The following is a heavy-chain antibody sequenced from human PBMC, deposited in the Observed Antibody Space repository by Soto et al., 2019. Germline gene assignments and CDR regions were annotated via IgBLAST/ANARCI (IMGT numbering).Heavy chain of an antibody. CDR2: IYYSGST. CDR1: GGSISSYY. J-gene: IGHJ6*03. Sequence: SETLSLTCTVSGGSISSYYWSWIRQPPGKGLEWIGYIYYSGSTNYNPSLKSRVTISVDTSKNQFSLKLSSVTAADTAVYYCARPVPATWGDYYMDVWGKGTTVTVSS. D-gene: IGHD2-2*01. CDR3: ARPVPATWGDYYMDV. V-gene: IGHV4-59*01.